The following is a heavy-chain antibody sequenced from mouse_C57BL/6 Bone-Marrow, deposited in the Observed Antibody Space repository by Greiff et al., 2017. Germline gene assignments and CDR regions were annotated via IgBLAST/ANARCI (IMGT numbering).Heavy chain of an antibody. V-gene: IGHV5-12*01. CDR3: ARESYGSNYGAMDY. CDR1: GFTFSDYY. Sequence: EVKVVESGGGLVQPGGSLKLSCAASGFTFSDYYMYWVRQTPEKRLEWLTYISNGGGSTYYPDTVKGRFTISRDNAKNTLYLQMSRLKTEDTARYYCARESYGSNYGAMDYWGQGTSVTVSS. CDR2: ISNGGGST. D-gene: IGHD1-1*01. J-gene: IGHJ4*01.